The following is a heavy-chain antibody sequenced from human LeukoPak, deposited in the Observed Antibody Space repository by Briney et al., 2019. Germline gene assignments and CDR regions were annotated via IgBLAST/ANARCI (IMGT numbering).Heavy chain of an antibody. CDR2: INTNTGNP. V-gene: IGHV7-4-1*02. CDR1: GYTFTSYA. J-gene: IGHJ3*02. CDR3: ARDFHPWAAAGKEAFDI. Sequence: GASVKVSCKASGYTFTSYAMNWVRQAPGQGLEWMGWINTNTGNPTYAQGFTGRFVFSLDTSVSTAYLQISSLKAEDTAVYYCARDFHPWAAAGKEAFDIWGQGTMVTVSS. D-gene: IGHD6-13*01.